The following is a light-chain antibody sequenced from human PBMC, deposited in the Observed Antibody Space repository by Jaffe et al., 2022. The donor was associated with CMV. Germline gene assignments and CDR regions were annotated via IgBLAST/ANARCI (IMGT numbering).Light chain of an antibody. J-gene: IGLJ2*01. CDR2: NDE. CDR1: SSDVGAHHY. Sequence: QSALTQPASVSGSPGQSITISCTGPSSDVGAHHYVSWYRQYPGRAPKLIIFNDEQRPSGVSHRFSGSKSGNTAALTISGLQTEDESYYYCSSYTNTTSLVFGGGTKVTVL. CDR3: SSYTNTTSLV. V-gene: IGLV2-14*03.